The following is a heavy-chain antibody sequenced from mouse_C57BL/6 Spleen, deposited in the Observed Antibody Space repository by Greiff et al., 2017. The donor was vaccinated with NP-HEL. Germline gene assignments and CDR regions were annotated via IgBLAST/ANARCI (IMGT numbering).Heavy chain of an antibody. CDR2: ISGGGGNT. D-gene: IGHD1-1*01. CDR3: ARQTVYYYGSSPYYFDY. V-gene: IGHV5-9*01. Sequence: EVQLVESGGGLVKPGGSLKLSCAASGFTFSSYTMSWVRQTPEKRLEWVATISGGGGNTYYPDSVKGRFTISRDNAKNTLYLQMSSLRSEDTALYYCARQTVYYYGSSPYYFDYWGQGTTLTVSS. J-gene: IGHJ2*01. CDR1: GFTFSSYT.